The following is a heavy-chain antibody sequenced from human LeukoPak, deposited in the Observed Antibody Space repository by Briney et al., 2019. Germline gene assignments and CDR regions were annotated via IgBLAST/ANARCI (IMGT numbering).Heavy chain of an antibody. Sequence: PSETLSLTCTVSGGSISSGSYYWSWIRQPAGKGLEWIGRIYTSGSTNYNPSLKSRVTISVDTSKNQFSLKLSSVTAADTAVYYCARGRRTTGTTGRLNNWYFDLWGRGTLVTVSS. CDR1: GGSISSGSYY. CDR2: IYTSGST. J-gene: IGHJ2*01. V-gene: IGHV4-61*02. D-gene: IGHD1-1*01. CDR3: ARGRRTTGTTGRLNNWYFDL.